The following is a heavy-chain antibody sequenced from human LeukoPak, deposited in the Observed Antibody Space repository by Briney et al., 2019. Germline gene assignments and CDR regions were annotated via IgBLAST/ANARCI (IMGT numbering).Heavy chain of an antibody. CDR1: GFTFSSYA. Sequence: PGGSLRLSCAASGFTFSSYAMSWVRQAAGKGLEWVSAIYGSGGSTYYADSVRGRFTISRDNSKNTLYLQMNSLRADDTAVYYCAKDIEPISSSWDASDVWGQGTVVTVSS. CDR2: IYGSGGST. D-gene: IGHD6-13*01. V-gene: IGHV3-23*01. CDR3: AKDIEPISSSWDASDV. J-gene: IGHJ3*01.